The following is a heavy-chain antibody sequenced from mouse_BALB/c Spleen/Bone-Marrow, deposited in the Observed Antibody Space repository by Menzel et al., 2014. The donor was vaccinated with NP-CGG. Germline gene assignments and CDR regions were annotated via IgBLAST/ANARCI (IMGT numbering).Heavy chain of an antibody. CDR1: GFDFSRYW. J-gene: IGHJ3*01. D-gene: IGHD1-2*01. CDR2: INPDSSTI. Sequence: EVQVVESGGGLVQPGGSLKLSCAASGFDFSRYWMTWVRQAPGKGLEWIGEINPDSSTINYAPSLKDKFIISRDNAKNTLYLQMSKVRSEDTALYHCAKNYYYGYVAYWGQGTLVTVSA. CDR3: AKNYYYGYVAY. V-gene: IGHV4-1*02.